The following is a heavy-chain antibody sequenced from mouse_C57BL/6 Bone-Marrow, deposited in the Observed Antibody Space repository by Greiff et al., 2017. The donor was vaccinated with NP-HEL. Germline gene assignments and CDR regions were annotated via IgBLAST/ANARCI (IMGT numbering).Heavy chain of an antibody. CDR3: ARGAY. V-gene: IGHV1-80*01. CDR2: NYPGEGDT. CDR1: AYDFSNSW. Sequence: FRLRRSGADLVKPGASVRFSSKASAYDFSNSWMTWVRQRPGRGFRWIGRNYPGEGDTNYTGKFKDKATLTADKSSSTAYMQLSRLTSEDSAVYFCARGAYWGQGTLVTVSA. J-gene: IGHJ3*01.